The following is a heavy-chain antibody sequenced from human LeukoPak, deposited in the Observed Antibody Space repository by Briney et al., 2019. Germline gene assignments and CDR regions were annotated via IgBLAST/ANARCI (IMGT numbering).Heavy chain of an antibody. V-gene: IGHV1-18*01. J-gene: IGHJ4*02. Sequence: ASVKVSCKASGYTFTSYGITWVRQAPGQGLEWMGWISAFNGNTNYAQKFQGRVTMTTDTSTKIAYMELRSLSSDDTAVYYCARGYQTSYYDRSGYLTYFDYWGQGTLVTVSS. CDR3: ARGYQTSYYDRSGYLTYFDY. D-gene: IGHD3-22*01. CDR2: ISAFNGNT. CDR1: GYTFTSYG.